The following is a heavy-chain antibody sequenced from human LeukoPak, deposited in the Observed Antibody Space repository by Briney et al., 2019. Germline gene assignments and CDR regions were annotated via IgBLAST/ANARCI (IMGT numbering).Heavy chain of an antibody. J-gene: IGHJ6*02. V-gene: IGHV3-30*18. D-gene: IGHD2-2*01. CDR3: AKDGVPYCSSTSCSTAIIYYYGMDV. CDR1: GFTFSSYG. Sequence: PGGSLRLSCAASGFTFSSYGMHWVRQAPGKGLEWVAVISYDGSNKYYADSVKGRFTISRDNSKNTLYLQMNRLRAEDTAVYYCAKDGVPYCSSTSCSTAIIYYYGMDVWGQGTTVTVSS. CDR2: ISYDGSNK.